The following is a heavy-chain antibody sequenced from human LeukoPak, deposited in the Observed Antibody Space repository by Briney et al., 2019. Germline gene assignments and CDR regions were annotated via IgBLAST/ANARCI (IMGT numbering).Heavy chain of an antibody. CDR2: ISGSGGST. D-gene: IGHD3-16*02. CDR3: AKDKSSLGYFDY. CDR1: GFTFSGYA. V-gene: IGHV3-23*01. J-gene: IGHJ4*02. Sequence: GGSLRLSCAASGFTFSGYAMSWVRQAPGKGLEWVSAISGSGGSTYYADSVKGRFTISRDNSKNTLYVQMNSLRAEDTAVYYCAKDKSSLGYFDYWGQGTLVTVSS.